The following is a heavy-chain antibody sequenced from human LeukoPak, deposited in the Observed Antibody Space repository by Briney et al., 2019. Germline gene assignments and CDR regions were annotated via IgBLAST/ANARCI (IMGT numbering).Heavy chain of an antibody. D-gene: IGHD5-12*01. CDR1: GGSITSYY. J-gene: IGHJ4*02. Sequence: SETLSLTCTVSGGSITSYYWSWFRQPPGKGLEYIGYIYYTGSTNYNPSLKGRVTISVDTSKNQFSLKLSSVTAADTAVYYCARGSIVAANFDYWGQGTLVTVSS. V-gene: IGHV4-59*01. CDR3: ARGSIVAANFDY. CDR2: IYYTGST.